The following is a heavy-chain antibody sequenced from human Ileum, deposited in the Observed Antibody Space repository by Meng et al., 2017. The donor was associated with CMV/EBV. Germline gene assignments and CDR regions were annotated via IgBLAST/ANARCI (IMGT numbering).Heavy chain of an antibody. Sequence: VQLQDTVHDRGNPTQTLSRTCTGFGGSITSGNYNWGWIRRPPGRGLEWIGYIYYSGSPYYKPSLKSRVTISLDTSKNKFSLNLRSVTATDSAVYYCVRQVVAASFDYWGQGALVTVSS. CDR2: IYYSGSP. J-gene: IGHJ4*02. V-gene: IGHV4-30-4*08. CDR3: VRQVVAASFDY. D-gene: IGHD2-15*01. CDR1: GGSITSGNYN.